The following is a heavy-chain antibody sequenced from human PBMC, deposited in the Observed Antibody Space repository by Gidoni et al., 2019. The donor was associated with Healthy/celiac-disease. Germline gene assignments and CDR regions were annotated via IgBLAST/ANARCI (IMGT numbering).Heavy chain of an antibody. D-gene: IGHD2-2*01. CDR3: ARPLRAIESGFDY. CDR2: IYYSGST. CDR1: GGSISSSSYY. V-gene: IGHV4-39*01. J-gene: IGHJ4*02. Sequence: QLQLQESGPGLVKPSETLSLTCTVSGGSISSSSYYWGWIRQPPGKGLEWIGSIYYSGSTYYNPSLKSRVTISVDTSKNQFSLKLSSVTAADTAVYYCARPLRAIESGFDYWGQGTLVTVSS.